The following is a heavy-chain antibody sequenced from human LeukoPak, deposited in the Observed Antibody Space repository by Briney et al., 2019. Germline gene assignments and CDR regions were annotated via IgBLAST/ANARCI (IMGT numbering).Heavy chain of an antibody. V-gene: IGHV4-38-2*02. CDR3: ASHSRFLEWLFDY. CDR1: GYSISSTYY. Sequence: SETLSLTCTVSGYSISSTYYWGWIQQPPGKGLEWIGSISHRGNTYYNPSLKSRLTLSVDTSKNQFSLNLSSVTAADTAVYYCASHSRFLEWLFDYWGQGTLVTVSS. D-gene: IGHD3-3*01. CDR2: ISHRGNT. J-gene: IGHJ4*02.